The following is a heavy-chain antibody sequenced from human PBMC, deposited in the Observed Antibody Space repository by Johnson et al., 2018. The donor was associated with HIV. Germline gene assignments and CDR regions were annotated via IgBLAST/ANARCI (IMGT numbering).Heavy chain of an antibody. Sequence: VQLVESGGGLVQPGGSLRLSCAASGFTFSTYWMHWVRQAPGKGLVWVSRINSEGSSTTYADSVKGRFTISRDNAKNTLYLQMNSLRAEDTAVYYCARDPSGTGGVCYAFDIWGQGTMVTVSS. J-gene: IGHJ3*02. CDR2: INSEGSST. CDR3: ARDPSGTGGVCYAFDI. CDR1: GFTFSTYW. D-gene: IGHD2-8*02. V-gene: IGHV3-74*01.